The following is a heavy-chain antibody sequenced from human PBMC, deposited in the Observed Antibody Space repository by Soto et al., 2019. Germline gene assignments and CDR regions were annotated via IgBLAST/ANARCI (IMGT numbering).Heavy chain of an antibody. V-gene: IGHV1-69*01. J-gene: IGHJ5*02. Sequence: QVQLVQSGAEVKKPGSSVTVSCKASGGTFSSYAITWVRQAPGQGLEWMGGISPIFGTAYYAQKFQGRVTITADESLTTAYTELSRLRSEETAVYYCAREFPSSRAAPWGQGTLVTVSS. CDR1: GGTFSSYA. CDR2: ISPIFGTA. CDR3: AREFPSSRAAP.